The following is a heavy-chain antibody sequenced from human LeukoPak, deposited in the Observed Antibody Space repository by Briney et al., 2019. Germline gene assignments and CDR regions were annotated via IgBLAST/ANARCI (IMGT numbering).Heavy chain of an antibody. CDR3: VRGDNRDQ. Sequence: GGSLRLSCVASGYDFSGYTLTWVRQAPGKGLEYVSSISKSSALKYYAESVRGRFTISRDTAENSLYLDMNNLGAEDTAVYFCVRGDNRDQWGQGTLVTVSS. D-gene: IGHD2-2*01. CDR1: GYDFSGYT. CDR2: ISKSSALK. V-gene: IGHV3-21*01. J-gene: IGHJ4*02.